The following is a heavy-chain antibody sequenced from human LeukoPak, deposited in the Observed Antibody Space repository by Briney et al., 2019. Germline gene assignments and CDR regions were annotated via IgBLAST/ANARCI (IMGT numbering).Heavy chain of an antibody. CDR3: AREAPHYGSGSYYNPLV. D-gene: IGHD3-10*01. CDR2: IIPIFGTA. CDR1: GGTFSSYA. V-gene: IGHV1-69*13. J-gene: IGHJ4*02. Sequence: GASVKVSCKASGGTFSSYAISWVRQAPGQGLEWMGGIIPIFGTANYAQKFQGRVTITADESTSTAYMELSSLRSEDTAVYYCAREAPHYGSGSYYNPLVWGQGTLVTVSS.